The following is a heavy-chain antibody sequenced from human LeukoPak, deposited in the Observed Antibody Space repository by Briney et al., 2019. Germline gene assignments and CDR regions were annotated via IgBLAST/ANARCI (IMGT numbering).Heavy chain of an antibody. D-gene: IGHD1-7*01. V-gene: IGHV1-69*02. CDR1: GYIFTNYY. J-gene: IGHJ6*02. Sequence: ASVKVSCKASGYIFTNYYMHWVRQAPGQGLEWMGRIIPILGIANYAQKFQGRVTITADKSTSTAYMELSSLRSEDTAVYYCARISAAGTTGGMDVWGQGTTVTVSS. CDR2: IIPILGIA. CDR3: ARISAAGTTGGMDV.